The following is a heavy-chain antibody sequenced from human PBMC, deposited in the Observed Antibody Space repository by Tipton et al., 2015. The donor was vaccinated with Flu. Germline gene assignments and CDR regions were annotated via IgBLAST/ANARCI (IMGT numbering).Heavy chain of an antibody. Sequence: SLRLYCAASGFTFSSYSMNWVRQAPGKGLEWVTSISSSSSYIYYADSVKGRFTISRDNAKNSLYLTRNSLRAEDTAVYYCARGVQLERGWFDPWGQGTLVTVSS. CDR3: ARGVQLERGWFDP. V-gene: IGHV3-21*01. CDR2: ISSSSSYI. J-gene: IGHJ5*02. CDR1: GFTFSSYS. D-gene: IGHD1-1*01.